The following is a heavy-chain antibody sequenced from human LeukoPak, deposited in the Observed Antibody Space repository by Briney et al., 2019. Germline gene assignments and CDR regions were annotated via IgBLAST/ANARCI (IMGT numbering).Heavy chain of an antibody. CDR2: IIPILGIA. CDR3: ARDHPDTAMAPFDY. J-gene: IGHJ4*02. D-gene: IGHD5-18*01. V-gene: IGHV1-69*04. Sequence: SVKVSCKASGGTFSSYTISWVRQAPGQGLEWMGRIIPILGIANYAQKFQGRVTITADKSTSTAYMELSSLRSEDTAVYYCARDHPDTAMAPFDYWGQGTLVTVSS. CDR1: GGTFSSYT.